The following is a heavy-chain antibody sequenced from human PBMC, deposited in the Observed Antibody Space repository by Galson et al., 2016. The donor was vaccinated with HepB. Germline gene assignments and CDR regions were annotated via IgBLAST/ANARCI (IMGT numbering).Heavy chain of an antibody. J-gene: IGHJ4*02. CDR1: GDSVSSNSAT. D-gene: IGHD2-15*01. CDR2: TYYRSAWLD. V-gene: IGHV6-1*01. CDR3: ARERRYCTDGSCYSFDY. Sequence: AISGDSVSSNSATWNWIRQSPSRGLDWLGRTYYRSAWLDGYAISVKSRISINPDTTKNRFSLHLNSVTPEDTAVYYWARERRYCTDGSCYSFDYWGLGTLVTVSS.